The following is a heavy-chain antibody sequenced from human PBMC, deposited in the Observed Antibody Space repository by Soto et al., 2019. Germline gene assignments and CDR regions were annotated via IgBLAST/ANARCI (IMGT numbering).Heavy chain of an antibody. J-gene: IGHJ6*02. D-gene: IGHD3-10*01. Sequence: GESLKISCAASGFTFSSYAMSWVRQAPGKGLEWVSAISGSGGSTYYADSVKGRFTISRDNSKNTLYLQMNSLRAEDTAVYYCAKMGGSVYGMDVWGQGTTVTVSS. CDR2: ISGSGGST. V-gene: IGHV3-23*01. CDR3: AKMGGSVYGMDV. CDR1: GFTFSSYA.